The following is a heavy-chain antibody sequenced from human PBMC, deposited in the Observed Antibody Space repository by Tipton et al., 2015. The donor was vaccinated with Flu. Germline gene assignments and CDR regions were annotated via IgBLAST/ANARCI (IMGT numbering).Heavy chain of an antibody. CDR1: GFTFSSYE. CDR3: ARETQWSNFDY. CDR2: ISSSGNTI. V-gene: IGHV3-48*03. D-gene: IGHD6-19*01. Sequence: SLRLSCAASGFTFSSYEINWVRPAPGKGLEWVSYISSSGNTIYYADSVKGRFTISRDNAKNSLYLQMSSLRAGDTAVYYCARETQWSNFDYWGQGVLVTVSS. J-gene: IGHJ4*02.